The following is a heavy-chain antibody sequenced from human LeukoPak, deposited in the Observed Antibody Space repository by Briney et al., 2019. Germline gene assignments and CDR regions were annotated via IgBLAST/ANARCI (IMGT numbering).Heavy chain of an antibody. CDR2: IWYDGSNK. V-gene: IGHV3-33*01. CDR3: ARDYRLTTSYYFDY. D-gene: IGHD1-14*01. Sequence: TGGSLRLSCAASGFTFSSYGMHWVRQAPGKGLEWVAVIWYDGSNKYYADSVKGRFTISRDNSKDTLYLQMNSLRAEDTAVYYCARDYRLTTSYYFDYWGQGTLVTVSS. J-gene: IGHJ4*02. CDR1: GFTFSSYG.